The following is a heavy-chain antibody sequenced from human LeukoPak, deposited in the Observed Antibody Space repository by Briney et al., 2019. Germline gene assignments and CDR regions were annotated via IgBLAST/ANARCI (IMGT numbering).Heavy chain of an antibody. D-gene: IGHD3-16*01. V-gene: IGHV1-18*04. CDR3: ARVLRYYDYALPLLY. Sequence: ASVKVSCKASGYTFTSYGISGVRQAPGQGLEGMGWISAYNGNTNYAQKLQGRVTMTTDTSTSTAYVELRSLRSGDTAVYYCARVLRYYDYALPLLYWGKGTLVTVSS. CDR2: ISAYNGNT. J-gene: IGHJ4*02. CDR1: GYTFTSYG.